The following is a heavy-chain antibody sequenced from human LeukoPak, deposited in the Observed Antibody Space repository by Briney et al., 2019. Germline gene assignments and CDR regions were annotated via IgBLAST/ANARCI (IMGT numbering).Heavy chain of an antibody. CDR2: INPNSGGT. D-gene: IGHD1-14*01. CDR1: GYTFTGYY. J-gene: IGHJ5*02. CDR3: ATGYGRFDP. V-gene: IGHV1-2*02. Sequence: ASVKVSCKASGYTFTGYYMHWVRQAPGQGLEWMGWINPNSGGTNYAQKFQGRVTMTEDTSTDTAYMELSSLRSEDTAVYYCATGYGRFDPWGQGTLVTVSS.